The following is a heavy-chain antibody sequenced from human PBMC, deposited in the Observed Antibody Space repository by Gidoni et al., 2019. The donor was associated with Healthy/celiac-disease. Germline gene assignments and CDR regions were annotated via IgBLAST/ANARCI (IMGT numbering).Heavy chain of an antibody. J-gene: IGHJ4*02. CDR3: ARAYYDILTGPYSDFDY. Sequence: QVQLVQSGAEVKKPGASVKVSCKASGYTFTGYYMHWVRQAPGQGLEWMGWINPNSGGTNYAQKFQGRVTMTRDTSISTAYMELSRLRSDDTAVYYCARAYYDILTGPYSDFDYWGQGTLVTVSS. V-gene: IGHV1-2*02. CDR2: INPNSGGT. CDR1: GYTFTGYY. D-gene: IGHD3-9*01.